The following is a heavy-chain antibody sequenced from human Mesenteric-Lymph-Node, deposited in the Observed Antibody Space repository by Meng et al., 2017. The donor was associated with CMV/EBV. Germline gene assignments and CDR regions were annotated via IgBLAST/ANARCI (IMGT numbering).Heavy chain of an antibody. D-gene: IGHD2-21*02. CDR3: ARDTASGPSSRPGPIDY. V-gene: IGHV1-2*02. CDR1: GYTFTGYC. Sequence: ASVKVSYKASGYTFTGYCIHWVRQAPGQGLEWMGWINPNGGGTNYAQKFQGRVTMTRDTSISTAYMELSRLRSDDTAVYYCARDTASGPSSRPGPIDYWGQGALVTVSS. CDR2: INPNGGGT. J-gene: IGHJ4*02.